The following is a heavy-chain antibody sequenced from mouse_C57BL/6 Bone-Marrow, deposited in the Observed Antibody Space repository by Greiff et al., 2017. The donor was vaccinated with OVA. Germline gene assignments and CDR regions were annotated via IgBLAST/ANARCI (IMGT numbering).Heavy chain of an antibody. CDR3: TVITTVVADYAMDY. CDR1: GFTFSNYW. Sequence: EVKVEESGGGLVQPGGSMKLSCVASGFTFSNYWMNWVRQSPEKGLEWVAQIRLKSDNYATHYAESVKGRFTISRDDSKSSVYLQMNNLRAEDTGIYYCTVITTVVADYAMDYWGQGTSVTVSS. J-gene: IGHJ4*01. CDR2: IRLKSDNYAT. V-gene: IGHV6-3*01. D-gene: IGHD1-1*01.